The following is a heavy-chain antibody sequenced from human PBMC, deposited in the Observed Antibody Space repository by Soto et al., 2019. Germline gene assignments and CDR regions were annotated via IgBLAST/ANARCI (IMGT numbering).Heavy chain of an antibody. D-gene: IGHD2-15*01. CDR1: GGSFSGYY. Sequence: SETLSLTCAVYGGSFSGYYWSWIRQPPGKGQEWMGEINHSGSTNNNPSLKSRVTISVDTSKSQFSLKLSSVTAADTAVYYCARNPKYCSGGSCLGLAYWGKGTPVIVSS. V-gene: IGHV4-34*01. J-gene: IGHJ4*02. CDR2: INHSGST. CDR3: ARNPKYCSGGSCLGLAY.